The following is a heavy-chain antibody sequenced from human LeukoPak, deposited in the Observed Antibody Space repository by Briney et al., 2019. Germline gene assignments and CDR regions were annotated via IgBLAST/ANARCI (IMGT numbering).Heavy chain of an antibody. J-gene: IGHJ4*02. Sequence: ASVSVSCTASGYTFTGYYMHWVRQAPGQGLEWMGWINPNSGGTNYAQKFQGRVTMTRDTSISTAYMELSRLRSDDTAVYYCARARSSSLVFFDYWGQGTLVTVSS. D-gene: IGHD6-6*01. CDR2: INPNSGGT. CDR3: ARARSSSLVFFDY. CDR1: GYTFTGYY. V-gene: IGHV1-2*02.